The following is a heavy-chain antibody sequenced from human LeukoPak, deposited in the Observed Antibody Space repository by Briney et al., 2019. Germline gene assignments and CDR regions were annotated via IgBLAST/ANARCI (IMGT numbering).Heavy chain of an antibody. V-gene: IGHV4-39*01. CDR3: ARQTGSGLFILP. Sequence: SETLSLTCSVSGGSISSSNYYWGWIRQPPGTGLEWIGIIYYSGSTYYNPSLKSRVTISVDTSKNQFSLKLTSVTAADTAVYYCARQTGSGLFILPGGQGTLVTVSS. CDR1: GGSISSSNYY. D-gene: IGHD3/OR15-3a*01. J-gene: IGHJ4*02. CDR2: IYYSGST.